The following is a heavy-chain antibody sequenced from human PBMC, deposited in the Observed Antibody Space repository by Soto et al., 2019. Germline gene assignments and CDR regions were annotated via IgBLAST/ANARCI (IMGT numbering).Heavy chain of an antibody. D-gene: IGHD5-12*01. V-gene: IGHV4-31*03. CDR1: GGSISSGGYY. Sequence: QVQLQESGPGLVKPSQTLSLTCTVSGGSISSGGYYWSWIRQHPGKGLEWIGYIYYSGSTYYNPYLKIRVTISVDTSQNQFALKLSSVTAADTAVYYCASLIVATSSFDSWGQGTLVTVSS. J-gene: IGHJ4*02. CDR2: IYYSGST. CDR3: ASLIVATSSFDS.